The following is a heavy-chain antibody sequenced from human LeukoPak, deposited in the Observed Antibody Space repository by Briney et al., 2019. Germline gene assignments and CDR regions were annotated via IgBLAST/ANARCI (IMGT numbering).Heavy chain of an antibody. D-gene: IGHD3-22*01. V-gene: IGHV4-59*01. J-gene: IGHJ4*02. CDR3: ARILHSSGYYTYFDY. Sequence: SETLSLTCTVSGGSISSYYWSWIRQPPGKGLEWIGYIYYSGSTNYNPSLKSRVTISIDTSKNQFSLRLSSVTAADTAVYYCARILHSSGYYTYFDYWGQGTLVTVSS. CDR2: IYYSGST. CDR1: GGSISSYY.